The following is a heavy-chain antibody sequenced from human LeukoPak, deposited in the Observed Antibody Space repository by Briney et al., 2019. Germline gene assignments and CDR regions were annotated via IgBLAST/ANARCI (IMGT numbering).Heavy chain of an antibody. V-gene: IGHV3-43*01. Sequence: GGSLRLSCAASGFTFDDYNMHWVRQTPEKGLEWVSLISWDGGTTYYGDSMKGRFTVSRDNSKKSLYLQMNSLRAEDTAVYYCAREWEGYYDSSGYRLPSYYMDVWGKGTTVTISS. CDR2: ISWDGGTT. J-gene: IGHJ6*03. CDR3: AREWEGYYDSSGYRLPSYYMDV. CDR1: GFTFDDYN. D-gene: IGHD3-22*01.